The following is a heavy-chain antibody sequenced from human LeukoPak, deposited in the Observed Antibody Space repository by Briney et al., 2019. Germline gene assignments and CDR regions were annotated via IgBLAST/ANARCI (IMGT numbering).Heavy chain of an antibody. CDR2: IYHSGST. Sequence: SETLSLTCTVSGYSISSGYYWGWIRQPPGKGLEWIGSIYHSGSTYYNPSLKSRVTISVDTSKNQFSLKLSSVTAADTAVYYCARERGCSGGSCYSFMGRYYYYYYMDVWGKGTTVTVSS. V-gene: IGHV4-38-2*02. CDR1: GYSISSGYY. CDR3: ARERGCSGGSCYSFMGRYYYYYYMDV. J-gene: IGHJ6*03. D-gene: IGHD2-15*01.